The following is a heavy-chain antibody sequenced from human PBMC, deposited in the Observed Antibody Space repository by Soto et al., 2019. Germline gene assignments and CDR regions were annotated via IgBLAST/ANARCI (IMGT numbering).Heavy chain of an antibody. CDR1: GASVSSYY. V-gene: IGHV4-59*02. Sequence: QVQLQQSGPGLVRPSETLSLSCSVSGASVSSYYWSWVRQPPGKGLGWIGYIYYIGAYNYNPSLKSRVTISVDTSKNQFSLKLTSVTAADTAVYYCARTPETRDWLDPWGQGTLVTVSS. J-gene: IGHJ5*02. CDR2: IYYIGAY. D-gene: IGHD1-7*01. CDR3: ARTPETRDWLDP.